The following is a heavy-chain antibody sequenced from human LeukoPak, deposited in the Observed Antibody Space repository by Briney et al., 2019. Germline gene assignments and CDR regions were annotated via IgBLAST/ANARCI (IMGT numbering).Heavy chain of an antibody. J-gene: IGHJ4*02. D-gene: IGHD3-22*01. CDR1: GGSISSYY. V-gene: IGHV4-59*01. CDR3: AKVGYYDSSGYYKPPVYFDY. Sequence: SETLSLTCTVSGGSISSYYWSWIRPPPGKGLEWIGYIYYSGSTNYNPSLQSRVTISVDTSKNQFSLMLSSVTAAATAVYYCAKVGYYDSSGYYKPPVYFDYWGQGTLVTVSS. CDR2: IYYSGST.